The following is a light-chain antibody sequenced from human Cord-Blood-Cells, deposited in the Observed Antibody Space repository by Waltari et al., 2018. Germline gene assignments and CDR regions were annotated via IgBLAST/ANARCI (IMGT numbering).Light chain of an antibody. CDR2: EVS. Sequence: CTGTSSDVGGYNYVSWYQQHPGKAPKLMIYEVSKRPSGVPDRFSGSKSGNTASLTVSGLQAEDEADYYCSSYAGSNNLVFGGGTKLTVL. J-gene: IGLJ3*02. CDR3: SSYAGSNNLV. CDR1: SSDVGGYNY. V-gene: IGLV2-8*01.